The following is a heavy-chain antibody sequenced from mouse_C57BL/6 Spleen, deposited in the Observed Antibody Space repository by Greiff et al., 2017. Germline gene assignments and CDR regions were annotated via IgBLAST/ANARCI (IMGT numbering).Heavy chain of an antibody. CDR1: GYTFTSYW. J-gene: IGHJ2*01. CDR2: IDPSDSET. D-gene: IGHD2-12*01. Sequence: VQLQQSGAELVRPGSSVKLSCKASGYTFTSYWMHWVKQRPIQGLEWIGNIDPSDSETHYNQKFKDKATLTVDKSSSTAYMQLSSLTSEDSAVYYCARNCYYYFDYWGQGTTLTVSS. V-gene: IGHV1-52*01. CDR3: ARNCYYYFDY.